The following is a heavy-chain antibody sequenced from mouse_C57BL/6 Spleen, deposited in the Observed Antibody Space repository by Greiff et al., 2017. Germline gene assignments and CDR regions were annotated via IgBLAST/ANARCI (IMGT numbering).Heavy chain of an antibody. J-gene: IGHJ2*01. V-gene: IGHV5-4*01. D-gene: IGHD1-1*01. CDR1: GFTFSSYA. Sequence: EVQLVESGGGLVKPGGSLKLSCAASGFTFSSYAMSWVRQTPEKRLEWVATISDGGSYTYYPDNVKGRFTISRDNAKTNLYLKMSHLKSEATAMYYCAREGYYGSSYYFDDWGQGTPLTVSS. CDR3: AREGYYGSSYYFDD. CDR2: ISDGGSYT.